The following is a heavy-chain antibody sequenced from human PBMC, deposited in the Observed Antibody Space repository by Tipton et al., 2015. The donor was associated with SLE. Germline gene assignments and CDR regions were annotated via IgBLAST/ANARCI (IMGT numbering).Heavy chain of an antibody. CDR2: IYYSGST. CDR3: TRVPRYNWNYIAD. CDR1: GGSISSSSYY. J-gene: IGHJ4*02. D-gene: IGHD1-7*01. Sequence: TLSLTCTVSGGSISSSSYYWGWIRQPPGKGLEWIASIYYSGSTYYNPSLKSRVTISMDTSKNHFSLKLSSVTAADTAVYHCTRVPRYNWNYIADWGQGTLVSVSS. V-gene: IGHV4-39*07.